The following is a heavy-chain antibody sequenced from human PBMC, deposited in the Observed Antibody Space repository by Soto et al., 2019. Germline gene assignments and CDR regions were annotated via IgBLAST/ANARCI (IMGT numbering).Heavy chain of an antibody. Sequence: QVQLVESGGGLVKPGGSLRLSCAASGFTFSDYYMTWIRQAPGKGLEWLSYITYNGGTIYYADCVKGRFTISRDKAHNSLYREMNSLRAEDTAIYYCARLRPTNTGGTFDIWGQGTMVTVSS. J-gene: IGHJ3*02. CDR3: ARLRPTNTGGTFDI. CDR1: GFTFSDYY. CDR2: ITYNGGTI. V-gene: IGHV3-11*01. D-gene: IGHD3-16*01.